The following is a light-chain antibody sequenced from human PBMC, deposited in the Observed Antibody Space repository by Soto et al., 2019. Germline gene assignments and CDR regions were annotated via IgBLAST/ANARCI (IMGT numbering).Light chain of an antibody. Sequence: EIVMTQSPATLSVSPGERATLSCRASQSVSSNLAWYQQKPGQAPRLLIYGASTRATGIPARFSGSGSGTEFTPTISSLQSEYFAVYYCQQYNNWETFGQGTKVEIK. CDR2: GAS. CDR1: QSVSSN. CDR3: QQYNNWET. V-gene: IGKV3-15*01. J-gene: IGKJ1*01.